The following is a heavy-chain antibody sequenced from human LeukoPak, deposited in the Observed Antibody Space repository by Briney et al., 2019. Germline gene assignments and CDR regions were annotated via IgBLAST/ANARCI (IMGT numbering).Heavy chain of an antibody. Sequence: GASVKVSCKASGYTFTSYDINWVRQATGQGLEWMGWMNPNSGNTGYAQKFQGRVTMTRNTSISTAYMELSSLRSEDTAVYYCARVSSMVRGVRIPFDYWGQGTLVTVSS. V-gene: IGHV1-8*01. CDR2: MNPNSGNT. CDR3: ARVSSMVRGVRIPFDY. D-gene: IGHD3-10*01. CDR1: GYTFTSYD. J-gene: IGHJ4*02.